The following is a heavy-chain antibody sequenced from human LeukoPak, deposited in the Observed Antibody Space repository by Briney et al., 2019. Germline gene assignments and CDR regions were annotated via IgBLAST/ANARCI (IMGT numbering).Heavy chain of an antibody. V-gene: IGHV3-7*01. CDR3: ARWRGSTSERSDY. CDR1: GFTFDDYA. Sequence: GGSLRLSCAASGFTFDDYAMHWVRQAPGKGLEWVANIKQDGSAKYYLDSVKGRFTISRDNAKNSLYLQMDSLRVEDTATYYCARWRGSTSERSDYWGQGTLVTVSS. D-gene: IGHD2-2*01. CDR2: IKQDGSAK. J-gene: IGHJ4*02.